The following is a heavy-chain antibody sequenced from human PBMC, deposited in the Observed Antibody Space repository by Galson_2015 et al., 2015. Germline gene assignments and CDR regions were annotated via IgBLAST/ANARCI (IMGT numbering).Heavy chain of an antibody. D-gene: IGHD2-15*01. V-gene: IGHV1-46*01. CDR3: ARNLVVVAANAFGMYY. Sequence: SVKVSCKASGYTFTSYYMHWVRQAPGQGLEWMGIINPSGGSTSYAQKFQGRVTMTRDTSTSTVYMELSSLRSEDTAVYYCARNLVVVAANAFGMYYWGQGTLVTVSS. J-gene: IGHJ4*02. CDR2: INPSGGST. CDR1: GYTFTSYY.